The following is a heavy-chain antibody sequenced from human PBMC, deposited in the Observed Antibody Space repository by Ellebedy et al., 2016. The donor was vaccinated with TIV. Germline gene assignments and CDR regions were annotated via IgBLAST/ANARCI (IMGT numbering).Heavy chain of an antibody. CDR1: GYTFTSYG. Sequence: AASVKVSCKPSGYTFTSYGVSWVRQAPGQGLDWMGWNSGLNGKTKYARTVQGRVTLTTDTAARTVYMELTSLRSDDTAVYYCARDNTVGGTNWFDPWGQGTLVIVSS. CDR2: NSGLNGKT. V-gene: IGHV1-18*01. J-gene: IGHJ5*02. D-gene: IGHD6-19*01. CDR3: ARDNTVGGTNWFDP.